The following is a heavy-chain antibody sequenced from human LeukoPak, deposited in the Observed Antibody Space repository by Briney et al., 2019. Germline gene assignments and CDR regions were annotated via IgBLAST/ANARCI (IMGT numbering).Heavy chain of an antibody. J-gene: IGHJ4*02. D-gene: IGHD3-3*01. CDR2: INHSGST. CDR1: GGSFSGYY. CDR3: RYYDFWSGHYVDDY. V-gene: IGHV4-34*01. Sequence: SETLSLTCAVYGGSFSGYYWSWIRQPPGKGLEWIGEINHSGSTNYNPSLKSRVTISVDTSKNQFSLKLSSVTAADTAVYYCRYYDFWSGHYVDDYWGQGTLVTVSS.